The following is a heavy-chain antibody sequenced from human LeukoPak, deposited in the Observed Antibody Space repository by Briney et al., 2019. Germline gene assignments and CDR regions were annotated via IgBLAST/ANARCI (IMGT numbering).Heavy chain of an antibody. D-gene: IGHD3-10*01. CDR1: GYTFTSYD. CDR2: MNPNSGNT. Sequence: ASVKVSCKASGYTFTSYDISWVRQATGQGLEWMGWMNPNSGNTGYAQKFQGRVTMTRNTSIGTAYMELSSLRSEDTAVYYCARGPKYGSGSYRDFDYWGQGTLVTVSS. CDR3: ARGPKYGSGSYRDFDY. J-gene: IGHJ4*02. V-gene: IGHV1-8*01.